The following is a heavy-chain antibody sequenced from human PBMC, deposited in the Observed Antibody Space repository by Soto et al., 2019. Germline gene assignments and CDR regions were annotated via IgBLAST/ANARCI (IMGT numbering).Heavy chain of an antibody. CDR2: ITGSGGST. CDR1: GVTLSNYA. Sequence: GGSRRPSWAASGVTLSNYARSWVRQAPGKGLEWVSTITGSGGSTYYADSVKGRFTISRDNTTNALYLQMNGLIGEDTAVYYCASEGSPPGWGPGALVTVSS. CDR3: ASEGSPPG. V-gene: IGHV3-23*01. J-gene: IGHJ4*02.